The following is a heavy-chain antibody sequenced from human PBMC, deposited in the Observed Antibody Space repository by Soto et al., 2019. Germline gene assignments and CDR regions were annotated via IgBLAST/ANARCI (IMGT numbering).Heavy chain of an antibody. CDR2: INAGNGNT. CDR3: ARDMTAGIAVAVYYYYYGMDV. D-gene: IGHD6-19*01. CDR1: GYTFTSYA. Sequence: ASVKVSCKASGYTFTSYAMHWVRQAPGQRLEWMGWINAGNGNTKYSQKFQGRVTITRDTSASTAYMELSSLRSEDTAVYYCARDMTAGIAVAVYYYYYGMDVWGQGPTVTVSS. V-gene: IGHV1-3*01. J-gene: IGHJ6*02.